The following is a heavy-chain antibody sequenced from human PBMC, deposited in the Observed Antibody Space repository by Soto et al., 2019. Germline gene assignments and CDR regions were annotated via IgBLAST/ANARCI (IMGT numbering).Heavy chain of an antibody. CDR1: GGTFSSYA. Sequence: ASVKVSCKASGGTFSSYAISWVRQAPGQGLEWMGGIIPIFGNTNYAQKLQGRVTMTTDTSTSTAYMELRSLTSDDTAVYYCARGQEYSRSPASFDYWGQGTRVTVSS. CDR2: IIPIFGNT. V-gene: IGHV1-18*01. CDR3: ARGQEYSRSPASFDY. D-gene: IGHD6-6*01. J-gene: IGHJ4*02.